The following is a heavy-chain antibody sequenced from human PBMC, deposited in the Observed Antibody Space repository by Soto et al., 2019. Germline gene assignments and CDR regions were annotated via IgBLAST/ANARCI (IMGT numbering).Heavy chain of an antibody. CDR2: IYDSGST. Sequence: SETLSLTSTVSGGSVSSGGYYWSWVRQHPEKGLEWIGYIYDSGSTYYSPSLRRRLTISADTSSNQFSLKLTSVTAADTAVYYCARGREKWLMSWGQGTLVTVSS. CDR3: ARGREKWLMS. D-gene: IGHD2-8*01. J-gene: IGHJ4*02. V-gene: IGHV4-31*03. CDR1: GGSVSSGGYY.